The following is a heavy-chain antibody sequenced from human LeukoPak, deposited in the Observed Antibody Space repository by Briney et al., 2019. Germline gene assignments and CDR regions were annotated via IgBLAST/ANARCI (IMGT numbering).Heavy chain of an antibody. CDR2: IYYSGST. CDR1: GGSISSYY. J-gene: IGHJ5*02. V-gene: IGHV4-59*01. CDR3: ARSPRGDVSWFDP. Sequence: SETLSLTCTVSGGSISSYYWSWIRQPPGKGLEWIGYIYYSGSTNYNPSLKSRVTISVDTSKNQFSLKLSSVTAADTAMYYCARSPRGDVSWFDPWGQGTLVTVSS. D-gene: IGHD3-16*01.